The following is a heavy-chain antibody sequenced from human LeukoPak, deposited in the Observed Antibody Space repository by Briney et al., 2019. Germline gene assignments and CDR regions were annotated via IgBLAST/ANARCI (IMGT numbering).Heavy chain of an antibody. Sequence: PSETLSLTCTVSGGSISSYYWSWIRQPPWKGLEWIGNIYYRGGTNYNPSLKSRLTISVDTSKNQFSLKLSSVTAADTAVYYCATSKLQLFPFDYWGQGTLVTVSS. CDR3: ATSKLQLFPFDY. CDR1: GGSISSYY. V-gene: IGHV4-59*08. CDR2: IYYRGGT. D-gene: IGHD3-10*01. J-gene: IGHJ4*02.